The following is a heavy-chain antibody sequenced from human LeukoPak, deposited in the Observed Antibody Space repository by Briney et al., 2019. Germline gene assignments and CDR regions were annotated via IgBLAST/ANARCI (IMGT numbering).Heavy chain of an antibody. CDR1: GFTFSSSG. CDR2: ISGTGGST. D-gene: IGHD5-12*01. Sequence: GGSLRLSCAASGFTFSSSGMSWVRQAPGKGLEGVSVISGTGGSTYYADSVKGRVTISRDNSKNTLYLHLNSLRAEDTAVYYCAKDQSWGYGVADDFWGQGARVTVSS. CDR3: AKDQSWGYGVADDF. V-gene: IGHV3-23*01. J-gene: IGHJ4*02.